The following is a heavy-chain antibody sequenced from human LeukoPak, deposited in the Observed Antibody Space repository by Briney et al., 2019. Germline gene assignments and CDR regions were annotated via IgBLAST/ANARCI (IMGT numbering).Heavy chain of an antibody. J-gene: IGHJ4*02. CDR1: GGSISSYY. D-gene: IGHD6-19*01. CDR3: ARRMPAGTVDN. V-gene: IGHV4-59*01. CDR2: IYYSGST. Sequence: SETLSLTCTVSGGSISSYYWSWIRQPPGKGLEWIGYIYYSGSTNYNPSLKSRVTISIDTSKNQFSLKLSSVTAADTAVYYCARRMPAGTVDNWGQGTLVTVSS.